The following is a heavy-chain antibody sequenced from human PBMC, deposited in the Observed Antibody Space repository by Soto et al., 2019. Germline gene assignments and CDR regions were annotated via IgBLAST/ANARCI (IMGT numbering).Heavy chain of an antibody. CDR2: INTGNGNT. Sequence: ASVKVSCKASGYTFTSYDINWVRQAPGQRLEWMGWINTGNGNTKFSLKFQGRVTITRDTSATTAYMELTSLRSEDTAVYYCAKGSRMWTPDYWGQGTLVTVSS. CDR1: GYTFTSYD. D-gene: IGHD2-21*01. CDR3: AKGSRMWTPDY. V-gene: IGHV1-3*04. J-gene: IGHJ4*02.